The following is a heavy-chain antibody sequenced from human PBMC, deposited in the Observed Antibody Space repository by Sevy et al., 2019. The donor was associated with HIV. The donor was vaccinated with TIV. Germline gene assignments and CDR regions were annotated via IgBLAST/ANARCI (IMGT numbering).Heavy chain of an antibody. V-gene: IGHV4-59*01. CDR3: ARAPRFDFWSGYYLDY. CDR1: GGSISSYY. Sequence: SETPSLTCTVSGGSISSYYWSWIRQPPGKGLEWIGYIYYSGSTNYNPSLKSRVTISVDTSKNQFSLKLSSVTAADTAVYYCARAPRFDFWSGYYLDYWGQGTLVTVSS. CDR2: IYYSGST. D-gene: IGHD3-3*01. J-gene: IGHJ4*02.